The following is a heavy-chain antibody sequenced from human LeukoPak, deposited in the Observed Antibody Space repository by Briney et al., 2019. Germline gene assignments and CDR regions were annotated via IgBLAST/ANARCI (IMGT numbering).Heavy chain of an antibody. CDR3: ARDLSGVTGYTYGRGIDY. J-gene: IGHJ4*02. D-gene: IGHD5-18*01. Sequence: WVRQTPGKGLEWVSGINWNGGSTGYVDSVKGRFTISRDNSKNTLYLQMNSLRAEDTAVYYCARDLSGVTGYTYGRGIDYWGQGTLVTVSS. CDR2: INWNGGST. V-gene: IGHV3-20*03.